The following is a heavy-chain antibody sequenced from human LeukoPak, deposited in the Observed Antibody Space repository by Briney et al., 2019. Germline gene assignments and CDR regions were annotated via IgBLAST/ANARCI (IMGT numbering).Heavy chain of an antibody. CDR2: IKEDGSEK. CDR3: ARVSAGVIGMKDVFDI. V-gene: IGHV3-7*01. D-gene: IGHD3-16*02. Sequence: GGSLRLSCAASRFTFSDYYMTWVRQAPGRGLEWVANIKEDGSEKNYVDSVKGRFTISRDNAKNSVYLLLNSLTPEDTAVYYCARVSAGVIGMKDVFDIWGQGTMVTVSS. J-gene: IGHJ3*02. CDR1: RFTFSDYY.